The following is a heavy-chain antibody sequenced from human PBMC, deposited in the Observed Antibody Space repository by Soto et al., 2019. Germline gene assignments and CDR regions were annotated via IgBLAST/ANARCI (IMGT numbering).Heavy chain of an antibody. D-gene: IGHD1-26*01. J-gene: IGHJ4*02. CDR3: ERDLAKGGGSAGFDY. Sequence: GASVKVSCKASGYTFTVYYMHWVRQAPGQGLEWMGWINPKSGGTMYPQKFQGRVTMTWDTSISTAYMALTRLRSDDTAVYYCERDLAKGGGSAGFDYWGQGTLVTVYS. V-gene: IGHV1-2*02. CDR2: INPKSGGT. CDR1: GYTFTVYY.